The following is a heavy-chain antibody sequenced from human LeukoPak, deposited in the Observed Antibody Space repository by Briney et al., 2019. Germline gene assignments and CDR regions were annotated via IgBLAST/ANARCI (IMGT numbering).Heavy chain of an antibody. Sequence: PSETPSLTFTVSCDSISRTGYYWSWIRHHPGKGLGLIWYLYYIENSYIPYSTSSLTRGVTISVDTSNNQSSLRLSSVTAADTAVSCCARALRIAAPIGMAVGGEGPSVTVSS. CDR3: ARALRIAAPIGMAV. CDR1: CDSISRTGYY. J-gene: IGHJ6*01. D-gene: IGHD6-25*01. V-gene: IGHV4-31*03. CDR2: LYYIENSYIP.